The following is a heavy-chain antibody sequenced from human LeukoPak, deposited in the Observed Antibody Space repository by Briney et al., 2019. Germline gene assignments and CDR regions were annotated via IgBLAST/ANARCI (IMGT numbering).Heavy chain of an antibody. D-gene: IGHD5-18*01. CDR3: VRDTGTSSYGYWSGFDI. V-gene: IGHV3-30*03. J-gene: IGHJ3*02. CDR1: GFTFTSPR. Sequence: PGGSLRLSCAASGFTFTSPRMHCVRQAPGKGLEWVAVISYDGSSKYYADSVKGRFTISRDNSKNTLYLQMNTLTAEDTAVYYCVRDTGTSSYGYWSGFDIWVQGTMVTVSS. CDR2: ISYDGSSK.